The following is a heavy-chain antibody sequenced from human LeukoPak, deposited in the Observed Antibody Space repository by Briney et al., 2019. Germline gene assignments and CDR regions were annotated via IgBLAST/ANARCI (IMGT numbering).Heavy chain of an antibody. D-gene: IGHD3-22*01. Sequence: GGSLRLSRVASGFTFSTYGMSWVRQAPGKGLEWVSAISGSGGSTYYADSVKGRFTISRDNAKNTLYLQMNTLRAEDTAVYYCARDRHKYNYDSGGYPPYWGQGTLVTVSS. V-gene: IGHV3-23*01. CDR2: ISGSGGST. CDR1: GFTFSTYG. J-gene: IGHJ4*02. CDR3: ARDRHKYNYDSGGYPPY.